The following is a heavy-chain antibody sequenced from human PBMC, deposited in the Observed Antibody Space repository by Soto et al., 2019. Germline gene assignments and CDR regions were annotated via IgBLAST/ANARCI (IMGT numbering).Heavy chain of an antibody. CDR3: AHRVLRAVFGLVMTTAIYFDF. Sequence: QITLNESGPTVVKPTETLTLTCTFSGFSLTTSGVGVGWVRQSPGKAPEWLAFIYWDDDKRYSTSLKSSLTITKDTSKNQVVLTMANVDPADTATYYCAHRVLRAVFGLVMTTAIYFDFWGQGTTVVVSS. D-gene: IGHD3-3*01. V-gene: IGHV2-5*02. CDR2: IYWDDDK. CDR1: GFSLTTSGVG. J-gene: IGHJ4*02.